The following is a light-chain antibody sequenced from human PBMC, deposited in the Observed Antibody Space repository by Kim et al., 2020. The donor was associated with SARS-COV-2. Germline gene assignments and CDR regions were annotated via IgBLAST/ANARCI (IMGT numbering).Light chain of an antibody. V-gene: IGLV3-1*01. J-gene: IGLJ2*01. CDR2: EDV. CDR3: QAWDRNTVL. Sequence: VSPGQTASITCSGDKLGNKYACWYHQKPCQSPVLVIYEDVKRPSGIPERFSASKSGNTATLIISGTQTMDEGDYYCQAWDRNTVLFGGGTQLTVL. CDR1: KLGNKY.